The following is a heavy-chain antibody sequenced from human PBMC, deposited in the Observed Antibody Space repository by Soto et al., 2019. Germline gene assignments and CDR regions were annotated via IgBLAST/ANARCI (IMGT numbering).Heavy chain of an antibody. CDR1: GGSFSGYY. CDR2: INHSGST. CDR3: ARGATVTTTSAVDY. Sequence: SETLSLTCAVYGGSFSGYYWSWIRQPPGKGLEWIGEINHSGSTNYNPSLKSRVTISVDTSKNQFSLKLSSVTAADTAVYYCARGATVTTTSAVDYWDQGTLVTVSS. J-gene: IGHJ4*02. D-gene: IGHD4-17*01. V-gene: IGHV4-34*01.